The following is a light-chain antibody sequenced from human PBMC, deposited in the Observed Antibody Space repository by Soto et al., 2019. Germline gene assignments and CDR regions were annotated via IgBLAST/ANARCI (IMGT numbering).Light chain of an antibody. CDR2: TSF. V-gene: IGKV1-39*01. Sequence: DIQLTQSPSSLSASVGDRVSITRRASQSIGTFLNWYQQTPGEAPNILIHTSFTLYSGVPSRFSGTGSGTDCTLTISSLQPEDFETYFCQQAFSDEWTFGQGTKVDI. CDR1: QSIGTF. CDR3: QQAFSDEWT. J-gene: IGKJ1*01.